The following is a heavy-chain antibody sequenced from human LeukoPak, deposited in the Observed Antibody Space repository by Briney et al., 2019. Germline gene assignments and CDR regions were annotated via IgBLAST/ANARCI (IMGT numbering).Heavy chain of an antibody. CDR2: IYYSGST. D-gene: IGHD6-6*01. V-gene: IGHV4-59*01. J-gene: IGHJ4*02. Sequence: SETLSLTCTVSGGSISSYYWSWIRQPPGKGLEWIGYIYYSGSTNYNPSLKSRVTISVDTSKNQFSLKLSSVTAADTAVYYCAREEQLVLDYWGQGTLVTVSS. CDR1: GGSISSYY. CDR3: AREEQLVLDY.